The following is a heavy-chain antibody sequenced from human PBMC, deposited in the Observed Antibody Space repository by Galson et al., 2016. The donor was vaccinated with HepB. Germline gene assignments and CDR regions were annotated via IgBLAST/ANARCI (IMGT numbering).Heavy chain of an antibody. CDR1: GFTFSTYA. Sequence: SLRLSCAASGFTFSTYAMHWVRQAPGKGLEWVAVISYNENTKYYTDSVKGRFTISGDNSRNTVYLQMNNLEAEDSAIYYCARSSAPAVVAAYFDYWGQGTQVTVSS. CDR3: ARSSAPAVVAAYFDY. J-gene: IGHJ4*02. V-gene: IGHV3-30-3*01. D-gene: IGHD2-15*01. CDR2: ISYNENTK.